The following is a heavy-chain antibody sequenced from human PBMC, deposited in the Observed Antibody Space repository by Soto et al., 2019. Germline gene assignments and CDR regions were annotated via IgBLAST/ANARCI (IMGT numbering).Heavy chain of an antibody. D-gene: IGHD2-15*01. J-gene: IGHJ5*02. CDR2: MNPNSGNT. Sequence: ASVKVSCKASGYTFTSYDINWVRQATGQGLEWMGWMNPNSGNTGYAQKFQGIVTMTRNTSISTAYMELSSLRSEDTAVYYCARVYCSGGSCYMAGWFDPWGQGTLVTVSS. CDR1: GYTFTSYD. V-gene: IGHV1-8*01. CDR3: ARVYCSGGSCYMAGWFDP.